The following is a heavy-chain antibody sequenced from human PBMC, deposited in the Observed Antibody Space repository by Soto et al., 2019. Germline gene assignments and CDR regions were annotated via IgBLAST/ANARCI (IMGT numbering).Heavy chain of an antibody. CDR2: INGDGSST. CDR1: GFTFSNYW. D-gene: IGHD6-13*01. V-gene: IGHV3-74*01. J-gene: IGHJ4*02. CDR3: ERASRVSAAAEDS. Sequence: GGSMRLSCTVSGFTFSNYWMHWVRQAPGKGLVWVSRINGDGSSTIYADSVKGRFTISRDNAENTLYLQMNSLRAEDTAVYYCERASRVSAAAEDSWGQGTLVTVSS.